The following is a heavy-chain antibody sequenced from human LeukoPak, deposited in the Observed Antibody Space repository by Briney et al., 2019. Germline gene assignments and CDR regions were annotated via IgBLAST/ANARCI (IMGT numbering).Heavy chain of an antibody. CDR1: GGSISSYY. Sequence: SETLSLTCTVSGGSISSYYWSWIRQPPGKGLEWIGRIYTSGSTNYNPSLKSRVTISVDTSKNQFSLKLSSVTAADTAVYYCASYDFWSGNYFDYWGQGTLVTVSS. CDR3: ASYDFWSGNYFDY. CDR2: IYTSGST. V-gene: IGHV4-4*08. D-gene: IGHD3-3*01. J-gene: IGHJ4*02.